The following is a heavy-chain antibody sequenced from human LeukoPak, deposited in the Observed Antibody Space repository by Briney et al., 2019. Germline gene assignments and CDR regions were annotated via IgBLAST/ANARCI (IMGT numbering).Heavy chain of an antibody. Sequence: PSETLSLTCTLSGASITSYFWSWVRQPPGEGLEWIGYGFHTGRTNYSPSLRSRVTISVDTSKNQFSLRLSSGTAADTAVYYCARGGEKPPPEDWSQGTLVTVSS. CDR3: ARGGEKPPPED. CDR1: GASITSYF. CDR2: GFHTGRT. J-gene: IGHJ4*02. V-gene: IGHV4-59*01.